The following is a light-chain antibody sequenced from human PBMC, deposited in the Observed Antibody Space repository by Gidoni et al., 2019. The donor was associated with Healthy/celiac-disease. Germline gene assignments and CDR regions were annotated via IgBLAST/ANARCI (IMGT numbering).Light chain of an antibody. CDR2: GNS. CDR3: QSYDSSLSGWV. Sequence: QSVLTQPPPVSVAPGQRVTISCTGSRSNIGAGYDVHWYQQLPGTAPKLLIYGNSNRPSGVPDRFSGSKSGTSASLAITGLQAEDEADYYCQSYDSSLSGWVFGGGTKLTVL. J-gene: IGLJ3*02. V-gene: IGLV1-40*01. CDR1: RSNIGAGYD.